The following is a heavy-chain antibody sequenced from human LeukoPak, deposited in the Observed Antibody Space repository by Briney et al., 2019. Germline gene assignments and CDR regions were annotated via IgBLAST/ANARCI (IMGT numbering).Heavy chain of an antibody. CDR3: ARNGLAVAGTFDY. V-gene: IGHV3-23*01. CDR2: ITGDGTTT. D-gene: IGHD6-19*01. CDR1: GLTFSSYG. Sequence: GGSLRLSCEASGLTFSSYGMSWVRQAPGKGLQWVSAITGDGTTTYYADSVKGRFTISRDNSKNTLYLQMNSLRAEDTAVYYCARNGLAVAGTFDYWGQGTLVTVSS. J-gene: IGHJ4*02.